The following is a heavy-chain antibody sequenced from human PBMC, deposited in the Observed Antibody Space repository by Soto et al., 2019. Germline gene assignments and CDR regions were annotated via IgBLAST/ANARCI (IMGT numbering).Heavy chain of an antibody. CDR3: TTDLPVGFWSGYYHY. V-gene: IGHV3-15*01. J-gene: IGHJ4*02. Sequence: GGSLRLSCAASGFTFSNAWMSWVRQAPGKGLEWVGRIKSKTDGETTDYAAPVKCRFTISRDDSKHTLYLQMNSLKTEDTAVYYCTTDLPVGFWSGYYHYWGQGTLVTAPQ. D-gene: IGHD3-3*01. CDR1: GFTFSNAW. CDR2: IKSKTDGETT.